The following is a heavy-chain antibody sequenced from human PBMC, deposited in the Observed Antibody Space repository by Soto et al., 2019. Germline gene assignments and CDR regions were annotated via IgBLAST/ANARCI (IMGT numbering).Heavy chain of an antibody. V-gene: IGHV4-30-2*03. D-gene: IGHD5-18*01. CDR2: IYDSGST. Sequence: SETLSLTCAVSGDSISRGGYSWTWIRQPPGKALEWIGNIYDSGSTSYNPSLKSRLTISVDTSKSQFSLTLSSVTAADSAMYFCARQIRYTYGYFPRYIDQWGQGTRVTVSS. J-gene: IGHJ4*02. CDR1: GDSISRGGYS. CDR3: ARQIRYTYGYFPRYIDQ.